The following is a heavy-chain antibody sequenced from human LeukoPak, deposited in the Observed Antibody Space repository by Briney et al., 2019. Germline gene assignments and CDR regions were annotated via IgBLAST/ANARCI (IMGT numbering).Heavy chain of an antibody. V-gene: IGHV4-61*02. D-gene: IGHD1-26*01. CDR3: ASPYHSGSYPDFDY. J-gene: IGHJ4*02. CDR1: GGSISSGSYY. Sequence: PSETLSLTCTVSGGSISSGSYYWSWIRQPAGKGLEWIGRIYTSGSTNYNPSLKSRVTISVDTSKNQFSLKLSSVTAADTAVYYCASPYHSGSYPDFDYWGQGTLVTVSS. CDR2: IYTSGST.